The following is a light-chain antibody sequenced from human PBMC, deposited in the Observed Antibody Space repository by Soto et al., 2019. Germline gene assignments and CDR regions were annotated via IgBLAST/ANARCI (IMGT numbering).Light chain of an antibody. CDR1: EGISSL. CDR3: QQYNTFWT. J-gene: IGKJ1*01. V-gene: IGKV1-5*01. CDR2: DAS. Sequence: DIQMTDSPSTLSASVGDRVTITCRASEGISSLLAWYQQKPGKAPKLLIYDASSLESGVPSRVSGSGSGTEFTLTISSLQPDDFATYYCQQYNTFWTFGPGTKVDIK.